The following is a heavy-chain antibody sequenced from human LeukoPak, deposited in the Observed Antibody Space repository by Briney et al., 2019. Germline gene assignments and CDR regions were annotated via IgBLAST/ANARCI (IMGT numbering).Heavy chain of an antibody. J-gene: IGHJ4*02. CDR2: INHSGST. D-gene: IGHD3-3*01. V-gene: IGHV4-34*01. CDR3: ARGSILYYDFWSGYYIGPFDY. Sequence: PSETLSLTCAVYGGSFSGYYWSWIRQPPGKGLEWIGEINHSGSTNYNPSLKSRVTISVDTSKNQFSLKLSSVTAADTAVYYCARGSILYYDFWSGYYIGPFDYWGQGTLVTVSS. CDR1: GGSFSGYY.